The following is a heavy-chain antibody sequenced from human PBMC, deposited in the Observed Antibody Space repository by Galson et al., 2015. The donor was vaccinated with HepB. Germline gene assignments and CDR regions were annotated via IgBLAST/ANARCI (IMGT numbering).Heavy chain of an antibody. CDR3: ARHMRVFGVSGS. CDR2: ISEDGSEK. D-gene: IGHD3-16*01. V-gene: IGHV3-7*03. J-gene: IGHJ5*02. CDR1: GFSFDNHS. Sequence: SLRLSCAASGFSFDNHSLSWVRQAPGKGLEWVAKISEDGSEKYYVDSVKGRFTISRDNTKYSLYLQMNSLRVEDTAMYYCARHMRVFGVSGSWGQGTLVTISS.